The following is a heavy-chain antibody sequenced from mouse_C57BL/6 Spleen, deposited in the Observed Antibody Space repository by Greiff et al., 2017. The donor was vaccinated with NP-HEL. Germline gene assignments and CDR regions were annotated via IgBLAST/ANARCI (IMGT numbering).Heavy chain of an antibody. J-gene: IGHJ2*01. CDR2: IDPETGGT. V-gene: IGHV1-15*01. Sequence: QVQLQQSGAELVRPGASVTLSCKASGYTFTDYEMHWVKQTPVHGLEWIGAIDPETGGTAYNQKFKGKAILTADKSSSTAYMELRSLTSEDSAVYYCTRWYGYDEGYWGQGTTLTVSS. CDR3: TRWYGYDEGY. D-gene: IGHD2-2*01. CDR1: GYTFTDYE.